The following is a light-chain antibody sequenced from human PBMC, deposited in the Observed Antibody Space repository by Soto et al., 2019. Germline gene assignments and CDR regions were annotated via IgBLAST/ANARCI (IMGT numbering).Light chain of an antibody. J-gene: IGLJ2*01. CDR3: CSHAGSHVI. V-gene: IGLV2-23*02. CDR1: TSDVGTYKF. Sequence: QSVLTQPASVSGSPGQSITISCTGTTSDVGTYKFVSWYQQHPGIAPKLMIYEVSERPSGVSNRFSGSKSGNTASLTISGLQDEDESDYYCCSHAGSHVIFGGGTKLTVL. CDR2: EVS.